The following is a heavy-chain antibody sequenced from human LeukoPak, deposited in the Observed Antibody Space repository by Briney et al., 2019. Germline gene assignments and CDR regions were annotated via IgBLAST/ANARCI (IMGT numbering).Heavy chain of an antibody. J-gene: IGHJ6*02. CDR1: GGSFSGYY. CDR2: INHSGST. CDR3: ARGQGADNGMDV. Sequence: PSETLPLTCAVYGGSFSGYYWSWIRQPPGKGLEWIGEINHSGSTNYNPSLKSRVIISVDTSKNQFSLKLSSVTAADTAVYYCARGQGADNGMDVWGQGTTVTVSS. D-gene: IGHD6-19*01. V-gene: IGHV4-34*01.